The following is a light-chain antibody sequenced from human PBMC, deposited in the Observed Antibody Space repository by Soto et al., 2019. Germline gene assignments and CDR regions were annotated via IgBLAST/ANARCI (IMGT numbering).Light chain of an antibody. CDR3: QQRYSWPIT. Sequence: EIVLTQSPATLSLSAGEGATLSCRASQSIGSELAWYQQKPGQAPRLVIADASNRATGIPARFSGSGSATDFTLTIRNVEPGDVGIYYCQQRYSWPITFGQGTRLEIK. J-gene: IGKJ5*01. V-gene: IGKV3-11*01. CDR2: DAS. CDR1: QSIGSE.